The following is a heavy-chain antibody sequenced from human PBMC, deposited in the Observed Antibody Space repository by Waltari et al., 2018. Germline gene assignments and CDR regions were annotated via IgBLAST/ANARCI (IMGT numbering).Heavy chain of an antibody. D-gene: IGHD3-22*01. V-gene: IGHV3-7*01. CDR2: IKQDGSEK. J-gene: IGHJ3*02. CDR3: ARATYYYDNSGRGAFDI. CDR1: GFSFTGYG. Sequence: EGQLVESGGGFVQQGGSLRLSWAASGFSFTGYGVSWVRQAPGKGLEWVANIKQDGSEKNYVDSVKGRFTVSRDNAKKSLFLEMNSLRGEDTAVYYCARATYYYDNSGRGAFDIWGQGTRVTVSS.